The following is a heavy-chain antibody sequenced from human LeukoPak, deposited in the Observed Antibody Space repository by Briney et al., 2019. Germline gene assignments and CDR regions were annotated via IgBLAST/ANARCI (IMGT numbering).Heavy chain of an antibody. V-gene: IGHV1-18*01. D-gene: IGHD1-26*01. CDR2: INTNSGNT. CDR1: VYTFTNYG. J-gene: IGHJ4*02. Sequence: GASVKVSCKASVYTFTNYGITWVRQAPGQGPAYLGWINTNSGNTYYAQKLQDRVTMTTDTSTSTAYMELRSLRSDDTAVYYCARKIVGVYSYDYWGQGTLVTVSS. CDR3: ARKIVGVYSYDY.